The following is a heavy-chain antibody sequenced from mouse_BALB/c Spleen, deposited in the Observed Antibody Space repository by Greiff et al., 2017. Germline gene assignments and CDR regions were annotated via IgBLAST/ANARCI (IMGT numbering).Heavy chain of an antibody. Sequence: EVKLVESGGGLVQPGGSRKLSCAASGFTFSSFGMHWVRQAPEKGLEWVAYISSGSSTIYYADTVKGRFTISRDNPKNTLFLQMTSLRSEDTAMYYCASYGYGAWFAYWGQGTLVTVSA. CDR1: GFTFSSFG. CDR3: ASYGYGAWFAY. J-gene: IGHJ3*01. CDR2: ISSGSSTI. D-gene: IGHD2-2*01. V-gene: IGHV5-17*02.